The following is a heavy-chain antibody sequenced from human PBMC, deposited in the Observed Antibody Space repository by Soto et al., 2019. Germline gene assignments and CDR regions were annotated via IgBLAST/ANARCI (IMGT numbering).Heavy chain of an antibody. V-gene: IGHV1-3*01. Sequence: ASVKVSCKASGYTFTSYAMHWVRQAPGQRLEWMGWINAGNGNTKYSQKFQGRVTITRDTSASTAYMELSSLRSEDTAVYYCARVTKMYNWNDAPGYWGQGTLVTVSS. D-gene: IGHD1-20*01. CDR1: GYTFTSYA. CDR3: ARVTKMYNWNDAPGY. CDR2: INAGNGNT. J-gene: IGHJ4*02.